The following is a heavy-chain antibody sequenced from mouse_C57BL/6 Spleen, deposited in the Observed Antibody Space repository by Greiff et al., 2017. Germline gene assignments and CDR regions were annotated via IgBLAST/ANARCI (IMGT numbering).Heavy chain of an antibody. CDR1: GFTFSSYG. CDR2: ISSGGSYT. V-gene: IGHV5-6*01. Sequence: EVHLVESGGDLVKPGGSLKLSCAASGFTFSSYGMSWVRQTPDKRLEWVATISSGGSYTYYPDSVKGRFTISRDNAKNTLYLQMSSLKSEDTAMYYCARHGDGFDYWGQGTTLTVSS. J-gene: IGHJ2*01. CDR3: ARHGDGFDY. D-gene: IGHD2-3*01.